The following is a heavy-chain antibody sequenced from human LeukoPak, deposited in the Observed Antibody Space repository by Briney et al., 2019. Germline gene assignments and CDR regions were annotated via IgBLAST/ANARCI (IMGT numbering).Heavy chain of an antibody. D-gene: IGHD1-7*01. CDR2: IYHSGST. J-gene: IGHJ5*02. Sequence: PSETLSLTCTVSGGSITSSTHYWGWIRQPPGKGLEWIGSIYHSGSTYYNPSLKSRVTISVDTSKNQFSLKLSSVTAADTAVYYCAREATGTTWGQGTLVTVSS. V-gene: IGHV4-39*07. CDR1: GGSITSSTHY. CDR3: AREATGTT.